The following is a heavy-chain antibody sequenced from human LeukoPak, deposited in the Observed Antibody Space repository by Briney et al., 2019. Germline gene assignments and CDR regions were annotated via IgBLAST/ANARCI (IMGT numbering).Heavy chain of an antibody. V-gene: IGHV3-30-3*01. Sequence: GRSLRLSCPASGFNITNCAMHWVRQAPGKGLEWVAVISYDGDNKYYADSVKGRFTIFRDNSKNTLFLQMHILRTEDTAVYYCARAPRLHCSGGTCYHIDFWGQGALVTVSS. CDR3: ARAPRLHCSGGTCYHIDF. J-gene: IGHJ4*02. CDR1: GFNITNCA. CDR2: ISYDGDNK. D-gene: IGHD2-15*01.